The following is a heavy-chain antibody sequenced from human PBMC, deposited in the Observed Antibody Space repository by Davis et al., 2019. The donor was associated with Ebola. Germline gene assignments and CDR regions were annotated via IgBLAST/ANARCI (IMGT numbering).Heavy chain of an antibody. CDR3: ARGNSVLRFLEWSLAE. CDR2: IYYSGST. J-gene: IGHJ4*02. V-gene: IGHV4-30-4*01. CDR1: GGSFSGYY. D-gene: IGHD3-3*01. Sequence: MPSETLSLTCAVYGGSFSGYYWSWIRQPPGKGLEWIGYIYYSGSTYYNPSLKSRVTISVDTSKNQFSLKLSSVTAADTAVYYCARGNSVLRFLEWSLAEWGQGTLVTVSS.